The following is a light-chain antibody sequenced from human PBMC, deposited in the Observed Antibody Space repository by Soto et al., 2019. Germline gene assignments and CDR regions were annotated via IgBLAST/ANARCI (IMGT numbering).Light chain of an antibody. CDR2: GAS. CDR1: QSVSSN. Sequence: EIVMTQSPATLSVSPGERATLSCRASQSVSSNLAWYQQKPGQAPRLLIYGASTRATGIPARFSGSGSGTEFTLTISSLQSEDFAVYYWQQYNNWPPVTFGQGPKVEIK. CDR3: QQYNNWPPVT. J-gene: IGKJ1*01. V-gene: IGKV3-15*01.